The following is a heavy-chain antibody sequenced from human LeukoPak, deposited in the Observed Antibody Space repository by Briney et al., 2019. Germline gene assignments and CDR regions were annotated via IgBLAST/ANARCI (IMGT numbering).Heavy chain of an antibody. CDR3: AKDIVVVPAAIPWFDP. V-gene: IGHV3-30*18. D-gene: IGHD2-2*01. CDR2: ISYDGSNK. CDR1: GFTFSSYG. J-gene: IGHJ5*02. Sequence: PGRSLRLSCAASGFTFSSYGMHWVRQAPGKGLEWVAVISYDGSNKYYADSMKGRFTISRDSSKNTLYLQMNSLRAEDTAVYYCAKDIVVVPAAIPWFDPWGQGTLVTVSS.